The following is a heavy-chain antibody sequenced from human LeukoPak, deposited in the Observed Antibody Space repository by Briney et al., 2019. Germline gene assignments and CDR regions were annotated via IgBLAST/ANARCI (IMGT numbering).Heavy chain of an antibody. Sequence: AGGSLRLSCAASGFTFSSHSMNWVRQAPGKGLEWVSYISSSSSTIYYADSVKGRFTISRDNVKNSLYLQMNSLRAEDTGVYYCARDGYEFWSGYYHGAYFDHWGQGTLVTASS. J-gene: IGHJ4*02. V-gene: IGHV3-48*04. CDR2: ISSSSSTI. CDR3: ARDGYEFWSGYYHGAYFDH. CDR1: GFTFSSHS. D-gene: IGHD3-3*01.